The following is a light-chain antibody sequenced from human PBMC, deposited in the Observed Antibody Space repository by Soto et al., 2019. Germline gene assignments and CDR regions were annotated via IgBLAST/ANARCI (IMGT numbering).Light chain of an antibody. CDR3: QQSSSTTRT. Sequence: DIPLTQSPSSLSASIGDRVTITCRASQTISSYLNWYQQKPGKVPRLLIYAASTLQSGVPSRFIGSGSGTDFTITISSLQPEDFATYSCQQSSSTTRTFGQGTRVEI. V-gene: IGKV1-39*01. J-gene: IGKJ1*01. CDR2: AAS. CDR1: QTISSY.